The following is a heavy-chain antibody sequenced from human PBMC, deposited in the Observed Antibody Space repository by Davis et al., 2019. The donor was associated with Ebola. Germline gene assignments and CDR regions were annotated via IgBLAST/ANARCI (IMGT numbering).Heavy chain of an antibody. Sequence: GESLKISCAASGFIFSSYATSWVRQAPGKGLEWVSSISVRSTTYHADSVKGRFTISGDNSKNTLYLQMNSLRAEDTAVYYCAKVHPPTTVTTGWFDPWGQGTLVTVSS. CDR1: GFIFSSYA. CDR3: AKVHPPTTVTTGWFDP. CDR2: ISVRSTT. D-gene: IGHD4-17*01. V-gene: IGHV3-23*01. J-gene: IGHJ5*02.